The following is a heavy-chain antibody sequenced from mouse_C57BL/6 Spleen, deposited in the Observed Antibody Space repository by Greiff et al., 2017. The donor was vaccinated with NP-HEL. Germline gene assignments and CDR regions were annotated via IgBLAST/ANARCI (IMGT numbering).Heavy chain of an antibody. CDR1: GYAFSSSW. Sequence: QVQLKQSGPELVKPGASVKISCKASGYAFSSSWMNWVKQRPGKGLEWIGRIYPGDGDTNYNGKFKGKATLTADKSSSTAYMQLSSLTSEDSAVYFCARLDSGYYFDYWGQGTTLTVSS. J-gene: IGHJ2*01. CDR2: IYPGDGDT. V-gene: IGHV1-82*01. D-gene: IGHD3-2*02. CDR3: ARLDSGYYFDY.